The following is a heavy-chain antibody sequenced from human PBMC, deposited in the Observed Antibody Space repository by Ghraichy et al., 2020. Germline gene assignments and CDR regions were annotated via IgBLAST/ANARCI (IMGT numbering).Heavy chain of an antibody. CDR3: ARVSKLLWFGELKTGGFDY. Sequence: GGSLRLSCAASGFTFSSYWMSWVRQAPGKGLEWVANIKQDGSEKYYVDSVKGRFTISRDNAKNSLYLQMNSLRAEDTAVYYCARVSKLLWFGELKTGGFDYWGQGTLVTVSS. CDR2: IKQDGSEK. V-gene: IGHV3-7*01. J-gene: IGHJ4*02. CDR1: GFTFSSYW. D-gene: IGHD3-10*01.